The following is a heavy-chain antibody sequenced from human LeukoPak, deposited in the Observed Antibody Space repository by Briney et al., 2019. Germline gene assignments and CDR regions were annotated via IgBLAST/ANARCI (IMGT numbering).Heavy chain of an antibody. Sequence: PSETLSLTCAVYDGSFSGYYWSWIRQPPGKGLEWIGEINHSGSTNYNPSLKGRVTISLDTSKSQFSLKLSSVTAADTAVYYCARRAGAYSHPYDYWGQGTLVTVSS. V-gene: IGHV4-34*01. D-gene: IGHD4/OR15-4a*01. CDR1: DGSFSGYY. J-gene: IGHJ4*02. CDR3: ARRAGAYSHPYDY. CDR2: INHSGST.